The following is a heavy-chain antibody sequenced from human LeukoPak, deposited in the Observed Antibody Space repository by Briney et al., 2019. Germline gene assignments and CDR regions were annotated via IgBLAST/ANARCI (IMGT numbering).Heavy chain of an antibody. V-gene: IGHV3-21*01. CDR2: ITSTSSYI. CDR1: GFTFSSYS. CDR3: ARVAGGSHHFDY. Sequence: KPGGSLRLSCAASGFTFSSYSMNWVRQAPGKGLEWVSSITSTSSYIYYADSVKGRFTISRDNAKNSLYLQMNTLRAEDTAVYYCARVAGGSHHFDYWGQGTLVTVSS. D-gene: IGHD1-26*01. J-gene: IGHJ4*02.